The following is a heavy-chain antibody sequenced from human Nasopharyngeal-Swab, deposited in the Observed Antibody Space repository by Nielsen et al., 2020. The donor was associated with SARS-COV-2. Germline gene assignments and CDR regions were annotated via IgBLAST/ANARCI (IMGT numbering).Heavy chain of an antibody. CDR1: GFTFSSYS. D-gene: IGHD4-17*01. J-gene: IGHJ6*02. Sequence: GESLKISCVASGFTFSSYSMNWVRQAPGKGLEWVSYISSSSNTIYYADSVKGRFTISRDNAKNSLYLQMNSLRAEDTAVYYCARDQTTVTTFYGMDVWGQGTTVTVSS. CDR2: ISSSSNTI. V-gene: IGHV3-48*04. CDR3: ARDQTTVTTFYGMDV.